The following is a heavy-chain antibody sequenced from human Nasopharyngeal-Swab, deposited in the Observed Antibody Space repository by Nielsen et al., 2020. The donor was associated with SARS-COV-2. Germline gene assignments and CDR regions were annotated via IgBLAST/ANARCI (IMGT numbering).Heavy chain of an antibody. D-gene: IGHD2-2*01. CDR3: ARDMSWDIVVVPAAMIASPGDTVPNHFDY. V-gene: IGHV3-21*01. Sequence: GESLKISCAASGFTFSSYSMNWVRQAPGKGLEWVSSISSSSSYIYYADSVKGRFTISRDNAKNSLYLQMNSLGAEDTAVYYCARDMSWDIVVVPAAMIASPGDTVPNHFDYWGQGTLVTVSS. J-gene: IGHJ4*02. CDR1: GFTFSSYS. CDR2: ISSSSSYI.